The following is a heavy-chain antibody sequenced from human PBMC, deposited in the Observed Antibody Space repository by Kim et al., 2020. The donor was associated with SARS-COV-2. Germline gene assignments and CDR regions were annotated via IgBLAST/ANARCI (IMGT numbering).Heavy chain of an antibody. D-gene: IGHD5-18*01. V-gene: IGHV4-59*09. J-gene: IGHJ4*02. CDR2: SGST. CDR3: ARGQLWFDY. Sequence: SGSTNYNPALKRRGTISVDTSKNQFSLKLSSVTAADTAVYYCARGQLWFDYWGQGTLVTVSS.